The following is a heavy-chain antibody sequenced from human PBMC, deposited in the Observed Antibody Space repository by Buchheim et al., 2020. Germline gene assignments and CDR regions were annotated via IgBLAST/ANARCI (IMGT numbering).Heavy chain of an antibody. CDR2: IKEDGSEK. CDR1: GFTFSRYW. D-gene: IGHD6-6*01. Sequence: EVHLVESGGGLVQPGGSLRLSCAASGFTFSRYWVSWVRQAPGKGLEWVANIKEDGSEKYYVASVRGRFTSPRDNAKNSLYLQMNSLRAEDTAVYYCTSSYGMDVWGQGTT. V-gene: IGHV3-7*01. CDR3: TSSYGMDV. J-gene: IGHJ6*02.